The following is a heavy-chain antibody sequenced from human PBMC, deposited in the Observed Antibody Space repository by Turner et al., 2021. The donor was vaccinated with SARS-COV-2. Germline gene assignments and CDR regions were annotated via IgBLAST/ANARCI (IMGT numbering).Heavy chain of an antibody. CDR2: IWYDGSNK. V-gene: IGHV3-33*01. Sequence: QVQLVESGGGVVQPGRSLRLPCAASGFTFRSYGMHGVRQAPGKGLEWVAVIWYDGSNKYYADSVKGRITISRENSKNTLYLQMNSLRAEDTAVYNSAMGGYCSSTSCYTDYYYYGMDVWGQGTTVTVSS. CDR1: GFTFRSYG. CDR3: AMGGYCSSTSCYTDYYYYGMDV. J-gene: IGHJ6*02. D-gene: IGHD2-2*02.